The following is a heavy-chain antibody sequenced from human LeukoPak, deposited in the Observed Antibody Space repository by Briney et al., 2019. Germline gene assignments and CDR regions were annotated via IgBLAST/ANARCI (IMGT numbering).Heavy chain of an antibody. V-gene: IGHV1-18*01. D-gene: IGHD2-2*01. CDR2: ISAYNGNT. CDR1: GYTFTSYG. CDR3: ARDGPTAAPFDY. Sequence: ASVKVSCKASGYTFTSYGISWVRQAPGQGLEWMGWISAYNGNTNYAQRFQGRVAMTRDTSTTTVYMEVNSLTSEDTAVYFCARDGPTAAPFDYWGQGTLVTVSS. J-gene: IGHJ4*02.